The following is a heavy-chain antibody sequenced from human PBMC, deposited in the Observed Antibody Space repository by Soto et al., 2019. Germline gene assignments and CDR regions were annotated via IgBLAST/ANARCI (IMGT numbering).Heavy chain of an antibody. CDR1: GGTFSSYA. V-gene: IGHV1-69*13. CDR3: ARANYNWNYPPVAGTGYFDL. Sequence: GASVKVSCKASGGTFSSYAISWVRQAPGQGLEWMGGIIPIFGTANYAQKFQGRVTITADESTSTAYMELSSLRSEDTAVYYCARANYNWNYPPVAGTGYFDLWGRGTLVTAPQ. D-gene: IGHD1-7*01. CDR2: IIPIFGTA. J-gene: IGHJ2*01.